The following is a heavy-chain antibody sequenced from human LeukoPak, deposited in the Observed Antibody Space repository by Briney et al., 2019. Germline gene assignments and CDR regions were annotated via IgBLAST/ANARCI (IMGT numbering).Heavy chain of an antibody. CDR2: IYYSGST. CDR1: GGSISSYY. J-gene: IGHJ3*02. Sequence: SSETLSLTCTVSGGSISSYYWGWIRQPPGKGLEWIGSIYYSGSTYYNPSLKSRVTISVDTSKNQFSLKLSSVTAADTAVYYCARFSPQVIWGQGTMVTVSS. CDR3: ARFSPQVI. V-gene: IGHV4-39*01.